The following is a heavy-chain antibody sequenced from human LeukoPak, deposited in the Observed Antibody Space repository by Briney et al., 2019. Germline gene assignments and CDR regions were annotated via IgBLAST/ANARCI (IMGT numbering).Heavy chain of an antibody. V-gene: IGHV4-34*01. J-gene: IGHJ4*02. CDR2: INHSGST. D-gene: IGHD3-9*01. CDR3: ARGPRLRYFDWFFDY. CDR1: GGSFSGYY. Sequence: LETLSLTCAVYGGSFSGYYWSWIRQPPGKGLEWIGEINHSGSTNYNPSLKSRVTISVDTSKNQFSLKLSSVTAADTAVYYCARGPRLRYFDWFFDYWGQGTLVTVSS.